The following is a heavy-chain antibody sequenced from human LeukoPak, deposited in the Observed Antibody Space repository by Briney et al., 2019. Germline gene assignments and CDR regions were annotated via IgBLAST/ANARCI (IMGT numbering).Heavy chain of an antibody. V-gene: IGHV3-23*01. J-gene: IGHJ4*02. CDR2: ISGSGGST. CDR1: GFTFSSYA. Sequence: GSLRLSCAASGFTFSSYAMSWVRQAPGKGLEWVSAISGSGGSTYYADSVKGRFTISRDNSKNTLYLQMNSLRAEDTAVYYCARAYYDFWSGYFPSYYFDYWGQGTLVTVSS. CDR3: ARAYYDFWSGYFPSYYFDY. D-gene: IGHD3-3*01.